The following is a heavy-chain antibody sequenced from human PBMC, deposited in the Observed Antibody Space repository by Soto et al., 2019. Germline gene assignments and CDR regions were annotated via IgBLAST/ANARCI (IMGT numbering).Heavy chain of an antibody. V-gene: IGHV1-69*02. CDR1: GGTFSSYT. J-gene: IGHJ3*02. Sequence: GASVKVSCKASGGTFSSYTISWVRQAPGQGLEWMGRIIPILGIANYAQKFQGRVTITADKSTSTAYMELSSLRSEDTAVYYCARSFSPGSITGTTSAFDIWGQGTMVTVS. CDR3: ARSFSPGSITGTTSAFDI. CDR2: IIPILGIA. D-gene: IGHD1-7*01.